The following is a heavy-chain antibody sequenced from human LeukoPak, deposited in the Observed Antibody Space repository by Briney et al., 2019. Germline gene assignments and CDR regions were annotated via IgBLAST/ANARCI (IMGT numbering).Heavy chain of an antibody. CDR2: IDWRSGSI. V-gene: IGHV3-9*01. CDR1: GFSFDDYA. D-gene: IGHD1/OR15-1a*01. J-gene: IGHJ6*02. Sequence: GRSLRLSCAASGFSFDDYAMFWVRQVPVKGLEWVAGIDWRSGSIGYADSVQGRFTISRDNAKKSLSLQMSSLRPEDTALYYCARGNTLKDDSLYHGMDVWGPGTTVIVSS. CDR3: ARGNTLKDDSLYHGMDV.